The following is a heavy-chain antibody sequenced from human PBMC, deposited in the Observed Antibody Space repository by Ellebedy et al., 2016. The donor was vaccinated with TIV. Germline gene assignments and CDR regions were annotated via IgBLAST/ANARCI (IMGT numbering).Heavy chain of an antibody. D-gene: IGHD2-15*01. CDR3: ARAKGYCSGGNCYYYGLDF. CDR1: GYTFTYDD. CDR2: MNPKTGNT. V-gene: IGHV1-8*01. J-gene: IGHJ6*02. Sequence: ASVKVSXXASGYTFTYDDINCVRQASGQGLQWMGWMNPKTGNTGYAQKFQGSVIMTRDTSINTAYMEMSSLGSEDTAVYYCARAKGYCSGGNCYYYGLDFWGQGTTVTVSS.